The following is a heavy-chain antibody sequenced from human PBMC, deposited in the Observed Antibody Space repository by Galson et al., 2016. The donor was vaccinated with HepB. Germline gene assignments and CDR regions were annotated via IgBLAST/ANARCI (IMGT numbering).Heavy chain of an antibody. V-gene: IGHV4-59*01. CDR1: GASISNYY. CDR2: IYYSGST. Sequence: SETLSLTCTVSGASISNYYWSWIRQPPGKGLEWIGYIYYSGSTNYNPSLKSRVTISVDTSKNQFSLKLSSVTAADTAVYYCAREPGYSRSGYYGMDVWGQGTTVTVSS. CDR3: AREPGYSRSGYYGMDV. J-gene: IGHJ6*02. D-gene: IGHD6-13*01.